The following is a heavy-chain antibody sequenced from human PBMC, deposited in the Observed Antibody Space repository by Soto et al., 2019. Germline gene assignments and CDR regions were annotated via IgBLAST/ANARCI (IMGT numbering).Heavy chain of an antibody. J-gene: IGHJ3*01. Sequence: QVHLVQSGAEVKKPRSSVKVSCKAAGGTFSTYTLIWVRQAPGQGLEWMGRIIPMLTVTNSAQKFQGRVTLTADKSTNTAFMELTSLRSDDTAVYYCSIGSWSAETFDVWGQGTMVTVSS. CDR2: IIPMLTVT. CDR3: SIGSWSAETFDV. D-gene: IGHD2-2*01. CDR1: GGTFSTYT. V-gene: IGHV1-69*02.